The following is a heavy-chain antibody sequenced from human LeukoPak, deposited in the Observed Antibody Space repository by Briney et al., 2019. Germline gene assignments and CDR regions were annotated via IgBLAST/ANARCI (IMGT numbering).Heavy chain of an antibody. CDR1: GVTFSSYW. CDR3: ARDDCSSISCYHNWFDP. J-gene: IGHJ5*02. D-gene: IGHD2-2*01. V-gene: IGHV3-7*01. CDR2: IKQDGSEQ. Sequence: GGSLRLSCAASGVTFSSYWMSWVRQAPGKGLEWVANIKQDGSEQYYVDSVKGRFTISRDNAKNSLYLQMNSLRAEDTAVYYCARDDCSSISCYHNWFDPWGQGTLVTVSS.